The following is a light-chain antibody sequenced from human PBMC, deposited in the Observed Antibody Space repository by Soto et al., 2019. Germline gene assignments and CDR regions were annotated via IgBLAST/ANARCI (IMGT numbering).Light chain of an antibody. Sequence: QSALPQPASVSGAPGQSITISCTGTSSDVGSYNLVSWYQQHPGKAPKLMIYEGSKRPSGVSNRFSGSKSGNTASLTISGLQAEDEAYYYCCSYAGSSTFVVFGGGTKLTVL. J-gene: IGLJ2*01. CDR3: CSYAGSSTFVV. CDR1: SSDVGSYNL. CDR2: EGS. V-gene: IGLV2-23*03.